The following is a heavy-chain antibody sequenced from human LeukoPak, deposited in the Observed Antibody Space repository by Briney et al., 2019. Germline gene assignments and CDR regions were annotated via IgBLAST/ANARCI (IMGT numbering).Heavy chain of an antibody. D-gene: IGHD3-3*01. J-gene: IGHJ5*01. V-gene: IGHV3-23*01. CDR2: ISGSGGST. CDR1: GFTFSSYA. CDR3: ARNGLLRGYHTWFDS. Sequence: PGGSLRLSCAASGFTFSSYAMSWVRQAPGKGLEWVSAISGSGGSTYYADSVKGRFTTSRDNSKNTLYLQMNSLRTEDSAVYSCARNGLLRGYHTWFDSWGQGTLVTVSS.